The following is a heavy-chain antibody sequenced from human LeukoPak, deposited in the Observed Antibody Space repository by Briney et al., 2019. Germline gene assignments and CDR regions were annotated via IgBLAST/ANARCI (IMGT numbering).Heavy chain of an antibody. V-gene: IGHV3-21*01. CDR1: GFTFSTYS. CDR2: IGTSGTYI. CDR3: ARDRITMVRGVPRGPYWFDP. J-gene: IGHJ5*02. D-gene: IGHD3-10*01. Sequence: GGSLRLSCAASGFTFSTYSMNWVRQAPGKGLEWVSSIGTSGTYIYYADSLKGRFTISRDNAKNSLYLQMNSLRAEDTAVYYCARDRITMVRGVPRGPYWFDPWGQGTLVTVSS.